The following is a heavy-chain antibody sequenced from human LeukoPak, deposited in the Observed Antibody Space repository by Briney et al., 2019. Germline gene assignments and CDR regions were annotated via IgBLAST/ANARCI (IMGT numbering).Heavy chain of an antibody. CDR1: GGSISSGDYY. CDR2: IYYSGST. D-gene: IGHD5-18*01. Sequence: SQTLSLTCTVSGGSISSGDYYWSWIRQPPGKGLEWIGYIYYSGSTYYNPSLKSRVTISVDTSKNQFSLKLSSVTAADTAVYYCARGIQLDRSNWYFDLWGRGTPVTVSS. V-gene: IGHV4-30-4*01. CDR3: ARGIQLDRSNWYFDL. J-gene: IGHJ2*01.